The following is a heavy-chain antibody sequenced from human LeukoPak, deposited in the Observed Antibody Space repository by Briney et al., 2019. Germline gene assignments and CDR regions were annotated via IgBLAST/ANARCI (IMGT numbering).Heavy chain of an antibody. CDR2: ISAYNGNT. J-gene: IGHJ1*01. CDR3: ASWGDSSSTTSRHFQH. V-gene: IGHV1-18*01. Sequence: ASVKVSCKASGYTFTSYGISWVRQAPGQGLEWMGWISAYNGNTNYAQKLQGRVTMTTDTSTSTAYMELRSLRSGDTAVYYCASWGDSSSTTSRHFQHWGQGTLVTVSS. CDR1: GYTFTSYG. D-gene: IGHD6-13*01.